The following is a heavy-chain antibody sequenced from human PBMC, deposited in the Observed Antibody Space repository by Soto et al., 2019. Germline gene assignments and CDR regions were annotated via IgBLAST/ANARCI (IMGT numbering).Heavy chain of an antibody. Sequence: GGSLRLSCAASGFTFNSYSMNWVRQAPGKGLEWVSSMSRSSRYIYYADSVKGRFTISRDNARNSVYLQMNSLRAEDTAVYYCARDGGVAATLANYFDYWGQGALVTVSS. D-gene: IGHD2-15*01. V-gene: IGHV3-21*01. CDR1: GFTFNSYS. CDR2: MSRSSRYI. J-gene: IGHJ4*02. CDR3: ARDGGVAATLANYFDY.